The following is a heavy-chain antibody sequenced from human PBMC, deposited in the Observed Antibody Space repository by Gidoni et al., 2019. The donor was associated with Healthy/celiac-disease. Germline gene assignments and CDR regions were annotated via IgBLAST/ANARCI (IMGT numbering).Heavy chain of an antibody. D-gene: IGHD3-9*01. CDR1: GYSFTSYW. Sequence: EVQLVQSGAAVKKPGDALKISCKGSGYSFTSYWIGWVRQMPGKGLEWMGIIYPGDSDTRYSPSFQGQVTISADKSISTAYLQWSSLKASDTAMYYCARQSLPHYDILTGYYGYWGQGTLVTVSS. CDR2: IYPGDSDT. CDR3: ARQSLPHYDILTGYYGY. V-gene: IGHV5-51*01. J-gene: IGHJ4*02.